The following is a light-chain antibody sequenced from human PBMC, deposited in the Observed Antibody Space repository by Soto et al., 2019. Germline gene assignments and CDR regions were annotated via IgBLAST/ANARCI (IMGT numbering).Light chain of an antibody. CDR3: AAWDDSLKV. Sequence: QLVLTQPPSASGTPGQRVTISCSGSGSNIGSNYVYWYQQLPGAAPKLLIYKNNQRPSGVPDRFSGSKSGTSASLAISGLRSEDEADYYCAAWDDSLKVFGGGTKLTVL. CDR1: GSNIGSNY. V-gene: IGLV1-47*01. J-gene: IGLJ2*01. CDR2: KNN.